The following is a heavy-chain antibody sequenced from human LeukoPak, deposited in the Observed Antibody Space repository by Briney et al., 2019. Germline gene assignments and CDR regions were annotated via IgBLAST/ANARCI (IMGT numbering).Heavy chain of an antibody. Sequence: PGRSLRLSCAGSGFTFSNYWMHWVRQAPGKGLVWVSRINSDGINTSYADSVKGRFTISRDNAKNTLSLQMNSLRAEDTAVYYCARDLGQYYDTSDNWFDPWGQGTLVTVSS. V-gene: IGHV3-74*01. CDR1: GFTFSNYW. CDR3: ARDLGQYYDTSDNWFDP. J-gene: IGHJ5*02. CDR2: INSDGINT. D-gene: IGHD3-22*01.